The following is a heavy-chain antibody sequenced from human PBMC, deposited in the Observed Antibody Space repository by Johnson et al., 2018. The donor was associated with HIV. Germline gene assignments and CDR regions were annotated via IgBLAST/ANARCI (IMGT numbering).Heavy chain of an antibody. CDR2: IQYDGSSK. J-gene: IGHJ3*02. CDR1: GFSFSSYG. Sequence: QMQLVESGGGVVQPGGSLTLSCAASGFSFSSYGIHWVRQAPGKGLEWVTFIQYDGSSKYSADSVKGRFIISRDISKKTVFLQMNSLRPEDTAVYYCAKETRDSRSAFDIWGQGTMVTVSS. D-gene: IGHD3-22*01. CDR3: AKETRDSRSAFDI. V-gene: IGHV3-30*02.